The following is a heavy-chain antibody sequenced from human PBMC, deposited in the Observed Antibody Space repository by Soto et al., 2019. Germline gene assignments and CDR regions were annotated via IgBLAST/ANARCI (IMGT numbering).Heavy chain of an antibody. CDR1: GGSFSSNP. V-gene: IGHV1-69*01. D-gene: IGHD5-18*01. CDR2: IIPIFATV. Sequence: QVQLVQSGSEVKKPGSSVKVSCKASGGSFSSNPISWVRQAPGQGLEWMAGIIPIFATVHYAQKFQGRVTITADESTSTAYMELTSLRSEDTAVYFCARGGRGYSSAPRYYFDYWGQGTLSPS. J-gene: IGHJ4*02. CDR3: ARGGRGYSSAPRYYFDY.